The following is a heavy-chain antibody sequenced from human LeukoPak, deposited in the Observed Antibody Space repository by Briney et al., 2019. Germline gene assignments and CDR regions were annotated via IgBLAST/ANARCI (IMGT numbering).Heavy chain of an antibody. J-gene: IGHJ5*01. V-gene: IGHV4-34*01. CDR1: GGSFSGYY. Sequence: PSETLSLTCAVYGGSFSGYYWSWIRQPPGKGLEWIGEINHSGSTNYNPSLKSRVTISVDTSKNQFSLKLSSVTAADTAVYYCAREDIVVVPAAMRPVRESTFDSWGQGTLVTVSS. CDR3: AREDIVVVPAAMRPVRESTFDS. CDR2: INHSGST. D-gene: IGHD2-2*01.